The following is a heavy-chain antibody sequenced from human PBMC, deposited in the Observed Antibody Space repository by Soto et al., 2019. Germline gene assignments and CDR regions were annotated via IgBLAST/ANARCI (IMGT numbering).Heavy chain of an antibody. J-gene: IGHJ4*02. CDR2: IDPSDSDI. CDR3: ARRGSSSSFFYDS. CDR1: GYSFTSSW. Sequence: GESLKISCQGSGYSFTSSWISWVRQMPGGGLEWIGRIDPSDSDINYSPSFQGRVTISADKSISTAYLQWSSLKASDTAMYYCARRGSSSSFFYDSWGQGTLVTVSS. D-gene: IGHD6-6*01. V-gene: IGHV5-10-1*01.